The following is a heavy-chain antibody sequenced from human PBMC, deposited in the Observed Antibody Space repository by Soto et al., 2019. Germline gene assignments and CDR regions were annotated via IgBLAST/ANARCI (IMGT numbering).Heavy chain of an antibody. Sequence: RASVKVSCKASGYTFTSYYMHWVRQAPGQGLEWMGIINPSGGSTSYAQKFQGRVTMTRDTSTSTVYMELSSLRSEDTAVYYCARPRLWFGDLLYGMDVWGQGTTVTVSS. D-gene: IGHD3-10*01. CDR3: ARPRLWFGDLLYGMDV. CDR2: INPSGGST. CDR1: GYTFTSYY. J-gene: IGHJ6*02. V-gene: IGHV1-46*01.